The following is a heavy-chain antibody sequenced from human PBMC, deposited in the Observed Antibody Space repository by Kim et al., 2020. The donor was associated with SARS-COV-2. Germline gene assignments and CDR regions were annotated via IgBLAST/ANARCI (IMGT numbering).Heavy chain of an antibody. D-gene: IGHD4-17*01. CDR3: ARGLPVTTFFCYYYGMDV. V-gene: IGHV4-34*01. J-gene: IGHJ6*02. Sequence: LKGRVTISVDTSKNQFSLKLSSVTAADTAVYYCARGLPVTTFFCYYYGMDVWGQGTTVTVSS.